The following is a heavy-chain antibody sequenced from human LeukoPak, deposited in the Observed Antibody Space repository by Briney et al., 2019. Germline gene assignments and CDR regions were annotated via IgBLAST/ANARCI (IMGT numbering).Heavy chain of an antibody. CDR3: VRAIDYGYPGGY. J-gene: IGHJ4*02. Sequence: GGSLRLSCVASEFTFRDFWMSWVRQAPGKGLEWVANIKQDGTEKYYVDSVKGRFTVSRDNAKNSLDLQMNSVRAEDTAVYYCVRAIDYGYPGGYWGQGTLVTVSS. CDR1: EFTFRDFW. CDR2: IKQDGTEK. D-gene: IGHD4-17*01. V-gene: IGHV3-7*01.